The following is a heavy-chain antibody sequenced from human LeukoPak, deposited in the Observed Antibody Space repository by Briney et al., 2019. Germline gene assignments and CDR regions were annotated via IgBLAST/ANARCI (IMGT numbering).Heavy chain of an antibody. CDR3: ARDATMITFGGVTEPKDY. V-gene: IGHV4-38-2*02. J-gene: IGHJ4*02. CDR2: IYHSGST. D-gene: IGHD3-16*01. CDR1: GYSISSGYY. Sequence: SETLSLTCTVSGYSISSGYYWGWIRQPPGKGLEWIGSIYHSGSTYYNPSLKSRVTISVDTSKNQFSLKLSSVTAADTAVYYCARDATMITFGGVTEPKDYWGQGTLVTVSS.